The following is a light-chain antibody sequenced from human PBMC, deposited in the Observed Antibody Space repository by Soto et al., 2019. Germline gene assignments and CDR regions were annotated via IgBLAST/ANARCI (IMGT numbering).Light chain of an antibody. J-gene: IGKJ4*01. CDR3: QQRSNWPLT. V-gene: IGKV3D-20*02. CDR2: DAS. Sequence: EIPLTQSPATLSLSPGERATLSCRASQSVSSSYLAWYQQKPGQAPRLLIYDASNRATGIPARFSGSGSGTDFTLTISSLEPEDFAVYYCQQRSNWPLTFGGGTKVDIK. CDR1: QSVSSSY.